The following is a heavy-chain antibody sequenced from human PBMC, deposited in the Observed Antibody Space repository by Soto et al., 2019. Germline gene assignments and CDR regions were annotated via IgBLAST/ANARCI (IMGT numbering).Heavy chain of an antibody. CDR2: IWYDGSNK. V-gene: IGHV3-33*01. CDR1: GFTFSSYG. D-gene: IGHD3-3*01. J-gene: IGHJ4*02. CDR3: ARGPTIFGVVIGYYFDY. Sequence: QVQLVESGGGVVQPGRSLRLSCAASGFTFSSYGMHWVRQAPGKGLEWVAVIWYDGSNKYYADSVKGRFTISRDNSKNTLYLQMNSLRAEDTAVYYCARGPTIFGVVIGYYFDYWGQGTLVTVSS.